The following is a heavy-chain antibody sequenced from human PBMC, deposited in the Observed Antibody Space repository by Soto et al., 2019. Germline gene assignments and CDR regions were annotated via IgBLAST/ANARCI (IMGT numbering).Heavy chain of an antibody. CDR3: ARCRIVVVTAMYFQH. Sequence: QVQLQQWGAGLLKPSETLSLTCAVYGGSFSGYYWSWIRQPPGKGLEWIGEINHSGSTNYNPSLKSRVTIPVDTSKNQFSLKLSSVTAADTAVYYCARCRIVVVTAMYFQHWGQGTLVTVSS. D-gene: IGHD2-21*02. J-gene: IGHJ1*01. V-gene: IGHV4-34*01. CDR2: INHSGST. CDR1: GGSFSGYY.